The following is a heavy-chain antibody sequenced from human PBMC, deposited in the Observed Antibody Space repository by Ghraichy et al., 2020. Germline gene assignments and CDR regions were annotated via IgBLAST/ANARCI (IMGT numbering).Heavy chain of an antibody. J-gene: IGHJ4*02. D-gene: IGHD3-22*01. CDR1: GFTVSSNY. Sequence: GGSLRLSCAASGFTVSSNYMSWVRQAPGKGLEWVSVIYSGGSTYYADSVKGRFTISRDNSKNTLYLQMNSLRAEDTAVYYCARGHARRYYNSSGAPTDYWGQGTLVTVSS. V-gene: IGHV3-53*01. CDR2: IYSGGST. CDR3: ARGHARRYYNSSGAPTDY.